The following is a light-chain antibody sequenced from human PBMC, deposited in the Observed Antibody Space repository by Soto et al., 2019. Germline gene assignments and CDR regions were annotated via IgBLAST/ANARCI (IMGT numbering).Light chain of an antibody. CDR3: QQSYSTPLT. Sequence: MTQSPLSLPVTPGEAASISCRSSQSLLHKNGNNYFNWYLXKPGKAPKLXIYAASSLQSGVPSRFSGSGSGTDFTLTISSLQPEDFATYYCQQSYSTPLTFGGGTKVDIK. CDR2: AAS. CDR1: QSLLHKNGNNY. V-gene: IGKV1-39*01. J-gene: IGKJ4*01.